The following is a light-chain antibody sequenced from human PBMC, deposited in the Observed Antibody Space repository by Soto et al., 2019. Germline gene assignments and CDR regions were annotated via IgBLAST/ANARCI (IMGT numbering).Light chain of an antibody. V-gene: IGLV2-14*03. J-gene: IGLJ1*01. Sequence: SALIQPASVSGSPGQSLTISCSGTASDIGSQDHVAWYQQYPGKAPKVLIYEVSNRPSGVADRFSASKSGNTASLTISGLQAEDEADYYCASYTNRNTLVFGPGTKVTVL. CDR1: ASDIGSQDH. CDR2: EVS. CDR3: ASYTNRNTLV.